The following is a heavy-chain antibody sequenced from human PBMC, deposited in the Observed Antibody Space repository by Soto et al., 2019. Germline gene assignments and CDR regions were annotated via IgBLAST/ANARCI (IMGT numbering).Heavy chain of an antibody. CDR2: ISGYNGNT. V-gene: IGHV1-18*04. Sequence: ASVKVSCKASGYTFSSYGINWVRQAPGQGPEWMGWISGYNGNTRHLQKVQDRLTMTTDTSTSSAHMELRSLTYDDTAIYYCARHRHSSGCDYFDYWGPGTLVTVSS. J-gene: IGHJ4*02. D-gene: IGHD6-25*01. CDR1: GYTFSSYG. CDR3: ARHRHSSGCDYFDY.